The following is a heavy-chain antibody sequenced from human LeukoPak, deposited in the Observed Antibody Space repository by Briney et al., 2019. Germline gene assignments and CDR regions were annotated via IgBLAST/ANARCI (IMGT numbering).Heavy chain of an antibody. CDR1: GASFSGYH. D-gene: IGHD4-23*01. J-gene: IGHJ3*02. V-gene: IGHV4-34*01. CDR2: VSQSGGA. CDR3: AGSYGGNAVGPFDI. Sequence: SETLSLTCAVSGASFSGYHCSWIRQTPGKGLEWIGEVSQSGGASYNSSLKSRVTISVETSKNHVSLKLSSVTAADTAMYYCAGSYGGNAVGPFDIWGQGTMVTVSS.